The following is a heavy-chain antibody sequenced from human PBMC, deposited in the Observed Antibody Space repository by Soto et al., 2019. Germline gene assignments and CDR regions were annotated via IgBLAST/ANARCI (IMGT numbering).Heavy chain of an antibody. J-gene: IGHJ4*02. D-gene: IGHD6-13*01. CDR2: ISSSSSYI. CDR3: ARDPGIALDY. Sequence: GGSLRLSCAASGFTFSSYSMNWVRQAPGKGLEWVSSISSSSSYIYCADSVKGRFTISRDNAKNSLYLQMNSLRAEDTAVYYCARDPGIALDYWGQGTLVTVSS. CDR1: GFTFSSYS. V-gene: IGHV3-21*01.